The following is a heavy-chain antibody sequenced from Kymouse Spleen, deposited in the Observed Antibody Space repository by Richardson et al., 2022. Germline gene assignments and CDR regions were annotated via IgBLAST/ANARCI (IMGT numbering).Heavy chain of an antibody. Sequence: EVQLVESGGGLVKPGGSLRLSCAASGFTFSNAWMSWVRQAPGKGLEWVGRIKSKTDGGTTDYAAPVKGRFTISRDDSKNTLYLQMNSLKTEDTAVYYCTHDILTGYDAFDIWGQGTMVTVSS. CDR2: IKSKTDGGTT. CDR3: THDILTGYDAFDI. D-gene: IGHD3-9*01. V-gene: IGHV3-15*01. CDR1: GFTFSNAW. J-gene: IGHJ3*02.